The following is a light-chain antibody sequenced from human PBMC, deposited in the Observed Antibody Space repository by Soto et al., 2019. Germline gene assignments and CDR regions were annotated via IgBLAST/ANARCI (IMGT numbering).Light chain of an antibody. CDR2: GAS. CDR3: HQYYRWPVT. CDR1: QTISNK. Sequence: EIVMTQSPATLSVSPGERVTFSCRASQTISNKLAWYQHKPGQAPRLLISGASTGATGIPARFSGSWSGTEFTLTINSLQSEDFAVYYCHQYYRWPVTFGGGTRLEIK. V-gene: IGKV3-15*01. J-gene: IGKJ5*01.